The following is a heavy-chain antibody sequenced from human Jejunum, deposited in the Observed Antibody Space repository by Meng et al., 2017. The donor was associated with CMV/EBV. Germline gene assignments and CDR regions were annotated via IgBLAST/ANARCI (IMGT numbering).Heavy chain of an antibody. J-gene: IGHJ4*02. CDR3: ARVRVHSSGWRPFDY. V-gene: IGHV4-39*07. D-gene: IGHD6-19*01. Sequence: SISRSRHHWGWLRQPPGKGLEWIGNIYDSGSAYYNPSLKSRVSISKDTSKNQFSLRLDSVTAADTAVYYCARVRVHSSGWRPFDYWGRGTLVTVSS. CDR1: SISRSRHH. CDR2: IYDSGSA.